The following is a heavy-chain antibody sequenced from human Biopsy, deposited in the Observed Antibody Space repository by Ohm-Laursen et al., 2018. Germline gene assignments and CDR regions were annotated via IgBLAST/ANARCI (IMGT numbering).Heavy chain of an antibody. CDR1: GYTLAGYY. CDR2: INTTSGNA. J-gene: IGHJ6*02. D-gene: IGHD3-9*01. Sequence: AAAKVSRKASGYTLAGYYLHRGRQAPGHGLEWMGWINTTSGNANYAQSFQGRLTVTSDTSISTAYMELTSLTFDDTAIYYFARVPAYPSIDGYYGLDLWGQGTTVNVSS. V-gene: IGHV1-2*02. CDR3: ARVPAYPSIDGYYGLDL.